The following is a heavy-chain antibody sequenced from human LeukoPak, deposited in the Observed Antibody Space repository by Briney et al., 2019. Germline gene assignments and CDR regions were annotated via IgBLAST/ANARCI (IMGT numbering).Heavy chain of an antibody. CDR3: ARSHRYSSSYFDY. CDR2: INHSGST. CDR1: GGSLSGYY. V-gene: IGHV4-34*01. D-gene: IGHD6-6*01. Sequence: SETLSLTCAVYGGSLSGYYWSWIRQPPGKGLEWIGEINHSGSTNYNPSLKSRVTISVDTSKNQFSLKLSSVTAADTAVYYCARSHRYSSSYFDYWGQGTLVTVSS. J-gene: IGHJ4*02.